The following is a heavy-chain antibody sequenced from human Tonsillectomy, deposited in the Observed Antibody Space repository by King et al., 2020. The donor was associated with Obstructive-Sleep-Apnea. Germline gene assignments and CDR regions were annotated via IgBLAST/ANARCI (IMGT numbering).Heavy chain of an antibody. CDR1: GYTFTSYG. J-gene: IGHJ4*02. CDR2: ISAYNGNT. V-gene: IGHV1-18*04. Sequence: VQLVESGAEVKKPGASVKVSCKASGYTFTSYGISWVRQAPGQGLEWMGWISAYNGNTNYAQKLQGRVTITTDTSTSTAYMELRSLRSDDTAVYYCARAKLSDYYDRRYYFDYWGQGTLVTVSS. D-gene: IGHD3-22*01. CDR3: ARAKLSDYYDRRYYFDY.